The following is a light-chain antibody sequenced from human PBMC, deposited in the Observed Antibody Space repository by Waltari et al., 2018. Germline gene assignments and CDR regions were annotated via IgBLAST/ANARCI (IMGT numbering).Light chain of an antibody. Sequence: DIQMTQSPSSLSASVGDRVTITCRASQSIASYLNWYQQKPGKAPKILIYAASSLQSGFPSRFSGSESGTDFTLTISSLQPEDFATYYCQQSYSTPRTLGQGTKLEIK. V-gene: IGKV1-39*01. CDR1: QSIASY. CDR2: AAS. J-gene: IGKJ2*02. CDR3: QQSYSTPRT.